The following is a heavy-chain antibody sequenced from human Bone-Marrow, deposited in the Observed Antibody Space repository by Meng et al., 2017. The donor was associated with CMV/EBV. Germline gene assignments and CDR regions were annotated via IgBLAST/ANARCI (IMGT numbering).Heavy chain of an antibody. CDR3: ARDPQNILLWFGESRFDY. J-gene: IGHJ4*02. CDR1: GYTFTGYY. V-gene: IGHV1-2*02. D-gene: IGHD3-10*01. CDR2: INPNSGGT. Sequence: ASVKVSCKASGYTFTGYYMHWVRQAPGQGLEWMGWINPNSGGTNYAQKFQGRVTMTRDTSISTAYMELSRLRSDDTAVYYCARDPQNILLWFGESRFDYWGQGTRVTVSS.